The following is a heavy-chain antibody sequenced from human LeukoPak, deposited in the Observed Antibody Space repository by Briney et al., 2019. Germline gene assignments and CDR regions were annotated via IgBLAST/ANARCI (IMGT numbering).Heavy chain of an antibody. Sequence: PSETLSLTCAVSGGSISSSNWWSWVRQPPGKGLEWIGEIYHSGSTNYNPSLKSRVTISVDKSKNQFSLKLSSVTAAGTAVYYCARSIWFGELFSVYWGQGTLVTVSS. V-gene: IGHV4-4*02. D-gene: IGHD3-10*01. CDR3: ARSIWFGELFSVY. J-gene: IGHJ4*02. CDR1: GGSISSSNW. CDR2: IYHSGST.